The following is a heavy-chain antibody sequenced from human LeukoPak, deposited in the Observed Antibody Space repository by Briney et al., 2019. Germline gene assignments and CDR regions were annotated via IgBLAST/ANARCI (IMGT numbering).Heavy chain of an antibody. CDR3: ARHVPYNTWNYFDY. J-gene: IGHJ4*02. D-gene: IGHD1-20*01. V-gene: IGHV5-51*01. CDR2: IYPGGSDI. Sequence: GGSLKISCKGSGYTFTGYWIGWVRQMPGKGLEWMGIIYPGGSDIKYSPSFQGQVTISVDKSMATAYLQWSSLKASDTAMYYCARHVPYNTWNYFDYWGQGTLVTVSS. CDR1: GYTFTGYW.